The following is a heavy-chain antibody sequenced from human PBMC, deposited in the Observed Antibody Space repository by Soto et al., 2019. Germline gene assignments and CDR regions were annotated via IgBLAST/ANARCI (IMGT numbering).Heavy chain of an antibody. CDR1: GGSISSSSYY. Sequence: PSETLSLTCTVSGGSISSSSYYWGWIRQPPGKGLEWIGSIYYSGSTYYNPSLKSRVTIPVDTSKNQFSLKLSSVTAADTAVYYCARGYSSIAARGYFDYWGQGTLVTVSS. CDR3: ARGYSSIAARGYFDY. D-gene: IGHD6-6*01. J-gene: IGHJ4*02. CDR2: IYYSGST. V-gene: IGHV4-39*01.